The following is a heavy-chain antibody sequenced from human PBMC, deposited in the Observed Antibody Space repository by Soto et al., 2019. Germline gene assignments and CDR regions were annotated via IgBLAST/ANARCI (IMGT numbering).Heavy chain of an antibody. V-gene: IGHV4-28*03. J-gene: IGHJ1*01. Sequence: SETLSLTCAVSGYYISSSNWWAWIRQPPGKGLEWIGYIHHSGSTFYNPSLKSRVSISVDTSKNQFSLKLSSVTAADTAVYFCVRGVLSWGQGTLVTVSS. CDR1: GYYISSSNW. CDR3: VRGVLS. D-gene: IGHD3-10*01. CDR2: IHHSGST.